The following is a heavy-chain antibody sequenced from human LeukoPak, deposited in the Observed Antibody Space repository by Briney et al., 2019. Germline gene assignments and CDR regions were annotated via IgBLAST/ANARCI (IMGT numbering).Heavy chain of an antibody. CDR1: GFTFDEYA. V-gene: IGHV3-9*01. D-gene: IGHD2-15*01. CDR3: AKDGQFCSGGSCYTFLDN. CDR2: ISWNSGNM. Sequence: GGSLRLSCAASGFTFDEYAMHWVRQAPGKGLEWVSGISWNSGNMVYADSVKGRFTISRDNAKNSLYLQMNSLRAEDTALYYCAKDGQFCSGGSCYTFLDNWGQGTLVTVSS. J-gene: IGHJ4*02.